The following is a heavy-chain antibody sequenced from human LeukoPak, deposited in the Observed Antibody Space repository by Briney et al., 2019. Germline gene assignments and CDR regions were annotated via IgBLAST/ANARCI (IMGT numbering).Heavy chain of an antibody. D-gene: IGHD6-19*01. CDR3: AREAIAVADRDY. V-gene: IGHV1-69*04. CDR2: IIPILGIA. CDR1: GGTFSSYA. J-gene: IGHJ4*02. Sequence: SVKVSCKASGGTFSSYAISWVRQAPGQGLEWMGRIIPILGIANYAQKFQGRVTITADKSTSTAYMELSSLRSEDTAVYYCAREAIAVADRDYWGQGTLVTVSS.